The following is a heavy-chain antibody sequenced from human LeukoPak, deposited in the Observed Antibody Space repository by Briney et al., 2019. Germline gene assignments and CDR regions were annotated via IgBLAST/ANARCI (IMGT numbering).Heavy chain of an antibody. CDR3: ARKNSSGWYVWFDP. D-gene: IGHD6-19*01. Sequence: SETLSPTCTVSGGSISTYYWNWIRQPPGKGLEWIGYIYYTGSTNYNPSLKSRVTISVDKSKNQFSLKLSSVTAADTAVYYCARKNSSGWYVWFDPWGQGTLVTVSS. CDR2: IYYTGST. CDR1: GGSISTYY. V-gene: IGHV4-59*12. J-gene: IGHJ5*02.